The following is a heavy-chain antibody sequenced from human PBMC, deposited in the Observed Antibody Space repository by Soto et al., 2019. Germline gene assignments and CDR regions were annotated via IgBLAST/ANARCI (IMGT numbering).Heavy chain of an antibody. V-gene: IGHV1-2*04. J-gene: IGHJ6*02. CDR1: GYTFTGYY. CDR3: ARSKRAYYYYGMDV. Sequence: GASVKVSCKASGYTFTGYYMHWVRQAPGQGLEWMGWINPNSGGTNYAQKFQGWVTMTRDTSISTAYMELSRLRSDDTAVYYCARSKRAYYYYGMDVWGQGTTVTVSS. CDR2: INPNSGGT.